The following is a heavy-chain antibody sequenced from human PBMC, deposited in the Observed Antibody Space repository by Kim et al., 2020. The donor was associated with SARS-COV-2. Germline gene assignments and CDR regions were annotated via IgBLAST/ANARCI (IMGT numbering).Heavy chain of an antibody. J-gene: IGHJ4*02. CDR2: GST. CDR3: ARGAVLGDY. V-gene: IGHV4-59*09. Sequence: GSTHYHPSLKSRVTISVDTSKNQFSLKLSSVTAADTAVYYCARGAVLGDYWGQGTLVTVSS. D-gene: IGHD3-3*02.